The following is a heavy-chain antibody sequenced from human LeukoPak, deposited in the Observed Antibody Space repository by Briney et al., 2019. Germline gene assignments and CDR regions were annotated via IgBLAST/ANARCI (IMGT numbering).Heavy chain of an antibody. J-gene: IGHJ4*02. V-gene: IGHV1-69*04. CDR2: IIPVFGIA. CDR1: GGTFSSYA. Sequence: SVKVSCKASGGTFSSYAISWVRQAPGQGPEWMGRIIPVFGIANYAQKFQGRVTITADKSTSTAYMELSSLRSEDTAVYYCARVLGSDLDYWGQGTLVTVSS. D-gene: IGHD1-26*01. CDR3: ARVLGSDLDY.